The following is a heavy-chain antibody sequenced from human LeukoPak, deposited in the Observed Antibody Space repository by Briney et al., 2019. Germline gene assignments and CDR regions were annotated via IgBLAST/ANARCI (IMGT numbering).Heavy chain of an antibody. V-gene: IGHV1-2*02. CDR2: MNPNSGHT. Sequence: GASVKVSCKASGYTFTGYYMHWVRQAPGQGLEWMGWMNPNSGHTGFAQKFQGRVTMTRDTSTSTVYMELSSLRSEDTAVYYCARDTHSTVVVPAANPLYGYYYYMDVWGKGTTVTVSS. CDR3: ARDTHSTVVVPAANPLYGYYYYMDV. D-gene: IGHD2-2*01. CDR1: GYTFTGYY. J-gene: IGHJ6*03.